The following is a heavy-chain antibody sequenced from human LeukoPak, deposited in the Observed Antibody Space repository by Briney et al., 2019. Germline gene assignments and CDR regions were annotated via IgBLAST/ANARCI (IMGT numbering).Heavy chain of an antibody. CDR2: ITYSGST. CDR1: GGSISSDDYY. V-gene: IGHV4-30-4*01. J-gene: IGHJ4*02. D-gene: IGHD5-12*01. Sequence: SETLSLTCTVSGGSISSDDYYWSWIRQPPGKGLEWIGHITYSGSTDYSPSLRSRVTMSVDTSKNQFSLKLNSVTAAETAMYFCARGGVGGYDYFDSWGQGTLVAVSS. CDR3: ARGGVGGYDYFDS.